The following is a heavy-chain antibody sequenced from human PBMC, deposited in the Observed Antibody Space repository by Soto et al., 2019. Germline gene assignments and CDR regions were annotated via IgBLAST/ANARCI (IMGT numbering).Heavy chain of an antibody. CDR1: AGSITSGGYY. J-gene: IGHJ3*02. CDR3: ARALTTRLFDI. V-gene: IGHV4-31*03. Sequence: QVHLQESGPGLVKPSQTLSLTCTVSAGSITSGGYYWSWIRQHPGKGLEWIGYIYYSGSTYYNPSLKRRVTTSVDTSKNQFSLKLSSVTAADTAVYYCARALTTRLFDIWGQGTMVTVSS. D-gene: IGHD1-1*01. CDR2: IYYSGST.